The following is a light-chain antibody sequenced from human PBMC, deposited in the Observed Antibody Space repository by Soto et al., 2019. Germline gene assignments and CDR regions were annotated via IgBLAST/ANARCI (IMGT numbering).Light chain of an antibody. CDR3: TSYTTRTALV. CDR1: SSDIGSYDR. Sequence: QSVLTQPPSVSGSPGQSVTISCIGTSSDIGSYDRVSWYQQSPGTDPKLIIYEVTNRPSGVAGRFSGSKSGNTASLTISGLQAEDEADYYCTSYTTRTALVFGGGTKLTVL. J-gene: IGLJ3*02. V-gene: IGLV2-18*02. CDR2: EVT.